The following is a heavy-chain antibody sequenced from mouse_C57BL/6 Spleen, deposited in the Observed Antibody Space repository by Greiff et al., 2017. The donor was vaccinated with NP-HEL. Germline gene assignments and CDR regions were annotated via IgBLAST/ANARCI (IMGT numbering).Heavy chain of an antibody. CDR3: ARRGYWYFDV. Sequence: SGPELVKPGASVKISCKASGYSFTSYYIHWVKQRPGQGLEWIGWIYPGRGNTKYNEKFKGKATLTADTSSSTAYMQLSSLTSEDSAVYDCARRGYWYFDVWGTGTTVTVSS. CDR1: GYSFTSYY. CDR2: IYPGRGNT. V-gene: IGHV1-66*01. J-gene: IGHJ1*03.